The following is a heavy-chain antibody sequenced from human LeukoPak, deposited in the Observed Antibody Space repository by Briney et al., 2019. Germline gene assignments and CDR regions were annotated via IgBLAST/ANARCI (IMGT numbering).Heavy chain of an antibody. Sequence: TGGSLRLSCEASGFTFSSYSMNWVRQAPGKGLEWVANIKQDGSEKYYVDSVKGRFTISRDNAKNSLYLQMNSLRAEYTAVYYCARVRIELGYGIVAIYYYYMDVWGKGTTVTVSS. J-gene: IGHJ6*03. CDR3: ARVRIELGYGIVAIYYYYMDV. V-gene: IGHV3-7*01. CDR1: GFTFSSYS. CDR2: IKQDGSEK. D-gene: IGHD5-12*01.